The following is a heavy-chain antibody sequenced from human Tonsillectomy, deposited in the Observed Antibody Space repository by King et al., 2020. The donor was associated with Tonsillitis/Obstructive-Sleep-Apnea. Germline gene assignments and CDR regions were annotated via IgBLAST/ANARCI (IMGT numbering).Heavy chain of an antibody. V-gene: IGHV3-74*01. CDR2: INSDGSST. Sequence: VQLVESGGGLVQPGGSLRLSCVASGFTFSSYWMHWVRQAPGKGLVWVSLINSDGSSTNYADSVKGRFTISRDNAKNTLYLQMNSLRAEDTAVYYCARVEYASGPLDYWGQGTLVTVSS. CDR1: GFTFSSYW. D-gene: IGHD3-10*01. J-gene: IGHJ4*02. CDR3: ARVEYASGPLDY.